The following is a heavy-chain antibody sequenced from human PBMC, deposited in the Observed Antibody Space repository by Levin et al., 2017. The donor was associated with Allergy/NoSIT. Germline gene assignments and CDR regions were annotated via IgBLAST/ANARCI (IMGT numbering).Heavy chain of an antibody. CDR2: ISYDGSNK. D-gene: IGHD5-18*01. V-gene: IGHV3-30-3*01. J-gene: IGHJ4*02. CDR3: ARGWGQLWFAPIDY. CDR1: GFTFSSYA. Sequence: GGSLRLSCAASGFTFSSYAMHWVRQAPGKGLEWVAVISYDGSNKYYADSVKGRFTISRDNSKNTLYLQMNSLRAEDTAVYYCARGWGQLWFAPIDYWGQGTLVTVSS.